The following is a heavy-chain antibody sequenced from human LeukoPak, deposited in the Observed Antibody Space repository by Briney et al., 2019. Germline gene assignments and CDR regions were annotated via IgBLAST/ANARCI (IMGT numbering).Heavy chain of an antibody. CDR3: AKIPIYYYDSSGYYSGFDY. CDR1: GFTFSSYA. J-gene: IGHJ4*02. Sequence: GGSLRLSCAASGFTFSSYAMSWVRQAPGKGLEWVSAISGSGGSTYYAGSVKGRFTISRDNSKNTLYLQMNSLRAEDTAVYYCAKIPIYYYDSSGYYSGFDYWGQGTLVTVSS. V-gene: IGHV3-23*01. CDR2: ISGSGGST. D-gene: IGHD3-22*01.